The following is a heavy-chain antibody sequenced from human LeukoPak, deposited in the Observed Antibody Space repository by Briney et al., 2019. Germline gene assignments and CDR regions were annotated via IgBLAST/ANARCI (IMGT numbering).Heavy chain of an antibody. V-gene: IGHV5-51*01. CDR2: IYPGDSDI. CDR1: AYTFTDYW. J-gene: IGHJ4*02. CDR3: ARRGSSGYYYIFDQ. Sequence: GESLKISCQTSAYTFTDYWIGWVRQMPGKDLEWMGIIYPGDSDIRYSPSFQGKVTISADKSISTDYLQWSSLKASGSAMYYCARRGSSGYYYIFDQWGQGTLVTVSS. D-gene: IGHD3-22*01.